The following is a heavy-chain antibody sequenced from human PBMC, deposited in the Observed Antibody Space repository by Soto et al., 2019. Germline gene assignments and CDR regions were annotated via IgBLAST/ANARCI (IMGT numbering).Heavy chain of an antibody. J-gene: IGHJ6*02. D-gene: IGHD3-9*01. Sequence: GASVKVSCKASGYTFTSYGISWVRQAPGQGLEWMGWISAYNGNTNYAQKLQGRVTMTTDTSTSTAYMELRSLRSDDTAVYYCARVGVLRYFDTKAYGMDVWGQGTTVTVSS. CDR3: ARVGVLRYFDTKAYGMDV. CDR1: GYTFTSYG. CDR2: ISAYNGNT. V-gene: IGHV1-18*01.